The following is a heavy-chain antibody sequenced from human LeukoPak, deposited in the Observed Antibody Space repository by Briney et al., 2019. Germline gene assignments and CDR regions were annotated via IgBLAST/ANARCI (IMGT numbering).Heavy chain of an antibody. CDR2: INPNSGGT. Sequence: ASVKVSCKPSVHHFTGYFMHWVRQAPGQGFEWMGWINPNSGGTNYAQKFQGRVTMTRDTSITTVYMELKTLRPDDTAIYYCARGNCAGDSCYAMDYWGQGTLVPVSS. CDR3: ARGNCAGDSCYAMDY. CDR1: VHHFTGYF. J-gene: IGHJ4*02. D-gene: IGHD2-15*01. V-gene: IGHV1-2*02.